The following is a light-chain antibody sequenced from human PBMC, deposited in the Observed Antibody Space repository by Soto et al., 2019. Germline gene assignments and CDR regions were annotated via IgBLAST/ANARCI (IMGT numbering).Light chain of an antibody. V-gene: IGKV1-39*01. CDR3: QQNYSTPWT. Sequence: DIQMTQSPSSLSASVGDRVTITCRARQSISNYLNWYQQNPGKAPKVLIYAASSLQSGVPSRFSGSGSGTDFTLTISSLQPEDFATYYCQQNYSTPWTFGQGTKVDIK. CDR2: AAS. CDR1: QSISNY. J-gene: IGKJ1*01.